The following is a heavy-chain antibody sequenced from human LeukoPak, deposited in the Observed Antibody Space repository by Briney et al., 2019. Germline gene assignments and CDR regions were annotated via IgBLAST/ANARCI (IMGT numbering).Heavy chain of an antibody. Sequence: ASVKVSCKASGGTFGNYAISWVRQAPGQGLEWMGGIIPIFGTLNYAQEFQGRVTITADESTSTVYMERSSLKSEDTAVYYCAGGKLFDFWSGYYPMDDSWGQGTLVTVSS. J-gene: IGHJ4*02. CDR1: GGTFGNYA. D-gene: IGHD3-3*01. CDR2: IIPIFGTL. V-gene: IGHV1-69*13. CDR3: AGGKLFDFWSGYYPMDDS.